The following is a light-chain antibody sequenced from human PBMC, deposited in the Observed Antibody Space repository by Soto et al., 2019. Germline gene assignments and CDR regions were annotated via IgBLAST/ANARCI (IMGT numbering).Light chain of an antibody. CDR1: ESVSSNY. CDR2: GAS. Sequence: EIVLTQSPGTLSLSPGERATLSCRASESVSSNYVAWYQQKRGQAPRLLIYGASSRATGIPDRFSGSGSGTDLTLTISRLEDEDFEVYYCQRYGTSPLFGQGTRLEIK. J-gene: IGKJ5*01. CDR3: QRYGTSPL. V-gene: IGKV3-20*01.